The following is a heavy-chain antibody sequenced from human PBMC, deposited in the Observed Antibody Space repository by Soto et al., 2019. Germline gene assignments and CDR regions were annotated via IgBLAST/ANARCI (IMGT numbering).Heavy chain of an antibody. CDR1: GGSISSFY. D-gene: IGHD5-18*01. J-gene: IGHJ5*02. CDR3: AKGRYRYSNWFDP. CDR2: IYHSGST. V-gene: IGHV4-59*01. Sequence: SETLSLTCTVSGGSISSFYWSWIRQPPGNGLEWIGYIYHSGSTNYNPSLKSRVTISVDTSKNQFSLKLSSVTPADTAVYYCAKGRYRYSNWFDPWGSGTLVTVSS.